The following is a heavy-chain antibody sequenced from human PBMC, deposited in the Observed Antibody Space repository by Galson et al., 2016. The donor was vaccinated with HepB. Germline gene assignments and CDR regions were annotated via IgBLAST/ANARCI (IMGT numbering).Heavy chain of an antibody. D-gene: IGHD6-6*01. CDR1: EFTSSPYS. CDR3: SGHSYSSWFDF. V-gene: IGHV3-48*03. J-gene: IGHJ4*02. Sequence: SLRLSCALSEFTSSPYSSTWVRQFPGKGLEWLSYIGISGSPISYADSVKGRITVSRDNAKNSVSLQINNLRVADTGVYYCSGHSYSSWFDFWGRGTLVTVSS. CDR2: IGISGSPI.